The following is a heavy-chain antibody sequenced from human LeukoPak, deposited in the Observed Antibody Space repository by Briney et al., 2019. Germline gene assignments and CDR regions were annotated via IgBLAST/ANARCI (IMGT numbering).Heavy chain of an antibody. V-gene: IGHV1-2*02. Sequence: ASVKVSCKTSGYTFTGYYMHWVRQAPGQRLEWMGWINPNSGGTNYAQKFQGRVTMTRDTSISTAYMELSRLRSDDTAVYYCARDGVSRGGDWFDPWGQGTLVTVSS. J-gene: IGHJ5*02. D-gene: IGHD3-3*02. CDR1: GYTFTGYY. CDR2: INPNSGGT. CDR3: ARDGVSRGGDWFDP.